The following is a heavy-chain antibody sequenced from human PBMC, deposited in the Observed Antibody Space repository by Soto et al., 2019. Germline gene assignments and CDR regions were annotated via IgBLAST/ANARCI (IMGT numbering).Heavy chain of an antibody. D-gene: IGHD6-19*01. V-gene: IGHV3-30-3*01. J-gene: IGHJ4*02. CDR1: GFTFSSYA. CDR2: ISYDGSNK. Sequence: QVQLVESGGGVVQPGRSLRLSCAASGFTFSSYAMHWVRQAPGKGLEWVAVISYDGSNKYYADSVKGRFTISRDNSKNTLYLQMNSLRAEDTAVYYCARDLGGIAMAGRPGDYWGQGTLVTVSS. CDR3: ARDLGGIAMAGRPGDY.